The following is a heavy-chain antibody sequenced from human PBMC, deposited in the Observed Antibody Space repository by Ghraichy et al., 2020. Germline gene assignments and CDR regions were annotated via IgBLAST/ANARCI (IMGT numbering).Heavy chain of an antibody. CDR1: RANVCTPD. J-gene: IGHJ4*02. CDR3: ARATRNQLLSDY. CDR2: VNPNSGNT. D-gene: IGHD2-2*01. V-gene: IGHV1-8*01. Sequence: ASVQVSCKIGRANVCTPDMSLLRVCRRQLVKKKGWVNPNSGNTGYADNFQGRVTMTTDTSINTAYMELSSLISEDTVIYYCARATRNQLLSDYWGQGALVTVSS.